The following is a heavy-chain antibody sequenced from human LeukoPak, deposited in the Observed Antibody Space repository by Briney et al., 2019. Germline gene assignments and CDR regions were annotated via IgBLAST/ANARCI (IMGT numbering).Heavy chain of an antibody. Sequence: PGGSLRLSCAASGFTFSSYAMSWVRQAPGKGLEWVSTISVTGGSTYYADSVKGRFTISRDNSKNTLYLQMNSLRANDTAVYYCGKDREARSGQPRYDAFDIWGQGTMVTVSS. J-gene: IGHJ3*02. D-gene: IGHD3-10*01. CDR2: ISVTGGST. CDR1: GFTFSSYA. V-gene: IGHV3-23*01. CDR3: GKDREARSGQPRYDAFDI.